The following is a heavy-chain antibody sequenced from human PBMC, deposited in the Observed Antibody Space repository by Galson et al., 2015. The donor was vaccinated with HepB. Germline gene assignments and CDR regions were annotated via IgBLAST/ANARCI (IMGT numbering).Heavy chain of an antibody. Sequence: SETLSLTCTVSGGSISSYYWSWIRQPPGKGLEWIGYIYYSGSTNYNPSLKSRVTISVDTSKNQFSLKLSSVTAADTAVYYCARDYYDSSGYWNFDYWGQGTLVTVSS. D-gene: IGHD3-22*01. CDR2: IYYSGST. CDR1: GGSISSYY. CDR3: ARDYYDSSGYWNFDY. J-gene: IGHJ4*02. V-gene: IGHV4-59*01.